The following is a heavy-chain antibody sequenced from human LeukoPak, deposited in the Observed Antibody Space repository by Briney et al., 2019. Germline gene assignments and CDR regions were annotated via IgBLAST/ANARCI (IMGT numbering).Heavy chain of an antibody. CDR2: IKQDGSEK. CDR3: ASTDTSRDGYNPLDY. Sequence: SGGSLRLSCAASGFTFSSYWMSWVRQAPGKGREWVANIKQDGSEKYYVDSVKGRFTISRDNAKNSLYLQMNSLRAEDTAVYYCASTDTSRDGYNPLDYWGQGTLVTVSS. CDR1: GFTFSSYW. V-gene: IGHV3-7*01. D-gene: IGHD5-24*01. J-gene: IGHJ4*02.